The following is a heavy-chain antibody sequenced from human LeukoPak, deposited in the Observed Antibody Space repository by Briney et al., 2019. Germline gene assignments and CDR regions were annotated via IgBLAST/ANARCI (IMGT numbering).Heavy chain of an antibody. CDR1: GFTFDDYA. Sequence: PGGSLRLSCAASGFTFDDYAMHWVRHAPGKGLEWVSGISWNSGSIGYADSVKGRFTISRDNAKNSLYLQMNSLRAEDTALYYCAKSRGVSRPFDYWGQGTLVTVSS. CDR3: AKSRGVSRPFDY. J-gene: IGHJ4*02. D-gene: IGHD3-10*01. V-gene: IGHV3-9*01. CDR2: ISWNSGSI.